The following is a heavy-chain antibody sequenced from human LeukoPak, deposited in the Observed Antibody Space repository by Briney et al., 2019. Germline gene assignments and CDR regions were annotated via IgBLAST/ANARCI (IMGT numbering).Heavy chain of an antibody. Sequence: SETLSLTCTVSGYAITSGGFSWNWIRQPPGKGLEWIGCIYDGGPAYYNPSLKSRFTISVDRPKNQFFLNVTSLTAADTAVYYCARSRQASGLFNSWGQGTLVVVSS. V-gene: IGHV4-30-2*01. J-gene: IGHJ5*01. CDR3: ARSRQASGLFNS. CDR1: GYAITSGGFS. CDR2: IYDGGPA. D-gene: IGHD3-10*01.